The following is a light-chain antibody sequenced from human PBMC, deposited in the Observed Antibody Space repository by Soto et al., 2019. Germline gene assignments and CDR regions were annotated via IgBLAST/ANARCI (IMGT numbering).Light chain of an antibody. V-gene: IGLV2-14*03. CDR1: RRDIGAYDL. CDR3: TSFAPGRIYV. J-gene: IGLJ1*01. CDR2: EVS. Sequence: QSALTKPASVSRSPGQSITISCSETRRDIGAYDLVSWYQQHPGRAPKLIIYEVSHRFSGLSYRFSGSKSGNTASLTISGLQAEDEGDYYCTSFAPGRIYVFGSGTKVTVL.